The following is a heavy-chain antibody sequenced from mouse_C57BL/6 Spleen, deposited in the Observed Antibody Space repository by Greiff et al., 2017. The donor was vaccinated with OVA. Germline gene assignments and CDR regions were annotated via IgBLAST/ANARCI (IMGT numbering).Heavy chain of an antibody. D-gene: IGHD1-1*01. V-gene: IGHV1-80*01. CDR1: GYAFSSYW. J-gene: IGHJ4*01. CDR3: ARPEIYYYGSSSYYYAMDY. Sequence: QVQLKESGAELVKPGASVKISCKASGYAFSSYWMNWVKQRPGKGLEWIGQIYPGDGDTNYNGKFKGKATLTADNSSSTAYMQLSSLTSEDSAVYFCARPEIYYYGSSSYYYAMDYWGQGTSVTVSS. CDR2: IYPGDGDT.